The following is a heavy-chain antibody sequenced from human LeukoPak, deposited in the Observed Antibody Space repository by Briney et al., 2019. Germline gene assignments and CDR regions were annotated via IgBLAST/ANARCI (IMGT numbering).Heavy chain of an antibody. Sequence: GASVKVSCKASGYTLTSYDINWVRQATGQGLEWMGWMNPNSGNTGYAQKFQGRVTMTRNTSISTAYMELSSLRSEDTAVYYCARKGYQLLQYYYYGMDVWGQGTTVTVSS. CDR1: GYTLTSYD. D-gene: IGHD2-2*01. CDR3: ARKGYQLLQYYYYGMDV. V-gene: IGHV1-8*01. J-gene: IGHJ6*02. CDR2: MNPNSGNT.